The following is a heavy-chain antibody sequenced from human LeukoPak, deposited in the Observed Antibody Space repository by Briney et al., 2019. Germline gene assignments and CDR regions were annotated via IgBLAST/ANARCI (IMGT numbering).Heavy chain of an antibody. V-gene: IGHV4-39*07. CDR2: IYYSGST. Sequence: SETLSLTCTVSGGSISSSSYYWGWIRQPPGKGLEWIGSIYYSGSTYYNPSLKSRVTISVDTSKNQFSLKLSSVTAADTAVYYCASGRNYDFWSGYYTGSWFDPWGQGTLVTVSS. CDR1: GGSISSSSYY. J-gene: IGHJ5*02. CDR3: ASGRNYDFWSGYYTGSWFDP. D-gene: IGHD3-3*01.